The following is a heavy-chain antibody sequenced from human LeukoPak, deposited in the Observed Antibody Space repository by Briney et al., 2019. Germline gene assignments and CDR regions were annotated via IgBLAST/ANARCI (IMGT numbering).Heavy chain of an antibody. CDR2: ISSSSSTI. Sequence: GGSLRLSCAASGFTFSSYWMSWVRQAPGKGLEWVSYISSSSSTIYYADSVKGRFTISRDNAKNSLYLQMNSLRAEDTAVYYCARWYNPRVAPFDYWGQGTLVTVSS. CDR3: ARWYNPRVAPFDY. J-gene: IGHJ4*02. CDR1: GFTFSSYW. D-gene: IGHD1-14*01. V-gene: IGHV3-48*04.